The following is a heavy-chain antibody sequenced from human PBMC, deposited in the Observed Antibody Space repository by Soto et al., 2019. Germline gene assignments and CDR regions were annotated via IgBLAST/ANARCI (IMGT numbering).Heavy chain of an antibody. CDR1: GGSFSGYY. D-gene: IGHD3-9*01. J-gene: IGHJ4*02. CDR2: INHSGST. CDR3: ARGVYYDILTGYSDYLDY. Sequence: SETLSLTCAVYGGSFSGYYWSWIRQPPGKGLEWIGEINHSGSTNYNPSLKSRVTISVDTSKNQFSLKLSSVTAADTAVYYCARGVYYDILTGYSDYLDYWGQGTLVTVS. V-gene: IGHV4-34*01.